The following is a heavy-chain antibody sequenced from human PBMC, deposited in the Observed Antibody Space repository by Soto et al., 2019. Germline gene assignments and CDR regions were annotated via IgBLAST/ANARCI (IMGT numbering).Heavy chain of an antibody. CDR1: GFTFSSYW. Sequence: EVQLVESGGGLVQPGGSLRLSCAASGFTFSSYWMHWVRQVPGKGLLWVSRIDEYGSTINYADSVRGRFTISRDNARNTGYMEMNRLRAEDTALYYCTRDIGGKGAYWGPGTLVTVSS. V-gene: IGHV3-74*01. CDR3: TRDIGGKGAY. D-gene: IGHD3-10*01. J-gene: IGHJ4*02. CDR2: IDEYGSTI.